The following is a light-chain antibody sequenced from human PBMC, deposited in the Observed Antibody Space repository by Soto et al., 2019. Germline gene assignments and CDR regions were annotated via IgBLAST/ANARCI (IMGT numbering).Light chain of an antibody. V-gene: IGLV2-14*01. CDR1: NSDVGIYDF. CDR2: EVS. CDR3: ISYTSDDVRYV. J-gene: IGLJ1*01. Sequence: ALTQPASVSGTPGQSITISCTGSNSDVGIYDFVSWYQHHPGRAPKLIVSEVSHRPSGVSNRFSGSKSGNTASLTISGLQSEDEADYYCISYTSDDVRYVFGTGTKVTVL.